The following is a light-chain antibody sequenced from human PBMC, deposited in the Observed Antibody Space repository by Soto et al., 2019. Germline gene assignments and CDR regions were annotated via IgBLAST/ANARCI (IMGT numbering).Light chain of an antibody. V-gene: IGLV2-14*01. CDR1: NSDVGIYDF. CDR2: EVS. CDR3: ISYTSDDVRYV. J-gene: IGLJ1*01. Sequence: ALTQPASVSGTPGQSITISCTGSNSDVGIYDFVSWYQHHPGRAPKLIVSEVSHRPSGVSNRFSGSKSGNTASLTISGLQSEDEADYYCISYTSDDVRYVFGTGTKVTVL.